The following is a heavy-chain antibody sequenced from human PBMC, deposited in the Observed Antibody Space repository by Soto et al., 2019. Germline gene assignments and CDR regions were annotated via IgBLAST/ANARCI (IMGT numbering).Heavy chain of an antibody. CDR2: IYYSGST. Sequence: SETLSLTCTVSGGSITSYYWSWIRQPPGKGLEWIGYIYYSGSTNYNPSLKSRVTISVDTSKNQFSLKLSSVTAADTAVYYCARVQYYSSSWYLVYWGQGTLVTVSS. V-gene: IGHV4-59*01. J-gene: IGHJ4*02. CDR1: GGSITSYY. D-gene: IGHD6-13*01. CDR3: ARVQYYSSSWYLVY.